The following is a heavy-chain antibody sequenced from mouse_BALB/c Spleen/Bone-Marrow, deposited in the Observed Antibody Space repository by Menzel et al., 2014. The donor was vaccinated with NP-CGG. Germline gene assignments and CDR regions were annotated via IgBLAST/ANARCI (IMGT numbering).Heavy chain of an antibody. D-gene: IGHD3-1*01. CDR2: IDPYSGGT. CDR1: GYAFTGYN. V-gene: IGHV1S135*01. CDR3: AREQTRAMDH. Sequence: EVQLQQSGPELVKPGASVKVSCKASGYAFTGYNMYWVKQRHGTSLEWIGYIDPYSGGTNYNQKFKGKATLTVDKSSTTAYMHLNSLTSEDSAVYYGAREQTRAMDHWGQGTSVTVSS. J-gene: IGHJ4*01.